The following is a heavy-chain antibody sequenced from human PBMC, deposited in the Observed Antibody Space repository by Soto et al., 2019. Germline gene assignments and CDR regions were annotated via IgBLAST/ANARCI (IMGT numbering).Heavy chain of an antibody. CDR2: ISPYNGDT. CDR3: GRDRLKWTYGHNFYYKYGMDV. D-gene: IGHD4-17*01. Sequence: QVQLVQSGAEVKKPGASVKVSCKASGYSFTSHGISWVRQAPGQVLEWMGWISPYNGDTNHALKVEGRVTMTTDASTSTAYMELRRLRSDDTAVYYCGRDRLKWTYGHNFYYKYGMDVWGQGPTVSVSS. V-gene: IGHV1-18*04. J-gene: IGHJ6*02. CDR1: GYSFTSHG.